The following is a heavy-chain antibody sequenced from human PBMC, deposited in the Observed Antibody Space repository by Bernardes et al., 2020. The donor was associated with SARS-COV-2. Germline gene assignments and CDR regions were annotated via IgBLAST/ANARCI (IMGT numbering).Heavy chain of an antibody. J-gene: IGHJ6*02. CDR3: ARVRLSTYYYYYGMDV. V-gene: IGHV4-59*01. CDR1: GGSIRSSY. CDR2: IYYSGST. Sequence: SETLSLTCTVSGGSIRSSYWSWIRQPPGPGLAWIGYIYYSGSTNYNPSLKSRVTISVDTSKNQFSLKLSSVTAADTAVYYCARVRLSTYYYYYGMDVWGQGNTVTVS.